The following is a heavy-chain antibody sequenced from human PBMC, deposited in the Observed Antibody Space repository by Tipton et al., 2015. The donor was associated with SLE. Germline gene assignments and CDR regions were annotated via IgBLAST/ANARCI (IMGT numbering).Heavy chain of an antibody. Sequence: SLRLSCAASGFSSSNYDMHWVRQAPGKGLEWVAVISYDGSNKYYADSVKGRFTISRDNSKNTLYLQMNSLRAEDTAVYYCARYMAAAGTRGFDYWGQGTLVTVSS. D-gene: IGHD6-13*01. CDR2: ISYDGSNK. J-gene: IGHJ4*02. CDR3: ARYMAAAGTRGFDY. V-gene: IGHV3-30-3*01. CDR1: GFSSSNYD.